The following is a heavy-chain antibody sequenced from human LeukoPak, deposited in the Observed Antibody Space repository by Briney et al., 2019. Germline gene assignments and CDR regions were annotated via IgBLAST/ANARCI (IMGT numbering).Heavy chain of an antibody. CDR1: GYTFTSYG. D-gene: IGHD4-17*01. J-gene: IGHJ4*02. V-gene: IGHV1-18*01. Sequence: ASVKVSCKASGYTFTSYGISWVRQAPGQGLEWMGWISAYNGNTNYARRLQGRVTMTTDTSTSTAYMELRSLRSDDTAVYYCARKDYGDFRYDYWGQGTLVTVSS. CDR3: ARKDYGDFRYDY. CDR2: ISAYNGNT.